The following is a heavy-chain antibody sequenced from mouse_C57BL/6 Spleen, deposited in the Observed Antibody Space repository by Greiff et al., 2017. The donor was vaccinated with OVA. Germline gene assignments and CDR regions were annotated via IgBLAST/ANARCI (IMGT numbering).Heavy chain of an antibody. CDR1: GYAFSSYW. CDR2: IYPGDGDT. J-gene: IGHJ3*01. CDR3: ASAWEVVEGAWFAY. D-gene: IGHD1-1*01. Sequence: VQLQQSGAELVKPGASVKISCKASGYAFSSYWMNWVKQRPGQGLEWIGQIYPGDGDTNYNGKFKGKATLTADKSSSTAYMQLSSLTSEDSAVDFCASAWEVVEGAWFAYWGQGTLVTVSA. V-gene: IGHV1-80*01.